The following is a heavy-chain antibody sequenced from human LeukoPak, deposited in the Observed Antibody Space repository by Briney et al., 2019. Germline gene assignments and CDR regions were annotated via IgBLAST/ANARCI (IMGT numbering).Heavy chain of an antibody. Sequence: GGSLRLSCAASGFTFSNYAMSWVRQPPGKGLEWVSSISGNGGGTYHADSVKGRFTVSRDNSKSTLYLQMNSPRAEDTAVYYCAKTTKAIVVDNYFDYWGQGALVTVSS. D-gene: IGHD3-22*01. CDR2: ISGNGGGT. V-gene: IGHV3-23*01. J-gene: IGHJ4*02. CDR3: AKTTKAIVVDNYFDY. CDR1: GFTFSNYA.